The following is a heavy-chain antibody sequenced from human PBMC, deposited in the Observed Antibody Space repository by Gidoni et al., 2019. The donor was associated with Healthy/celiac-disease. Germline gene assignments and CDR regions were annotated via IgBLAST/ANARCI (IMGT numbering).Heavy chain of an antibody. Sequence: QVQLQQWGAGLLKPSETLSLTCAVYGGSFRGYYWRWIRQPPGKGLECIGEINHSGSTNYNPSLKSRVTRSVDTSKNQFSLKLSSVTAADTAVYYCARGRYSYGYRNWFDPWGQGTLVTVSS. CDR1: GGSFRGYY. J-gene: IGHJ5*02. D-gene: IGHD5-18*01. CDR3: ARGRYSYGYRNWFDP. CDR2: INHSGST. V-gene: IGHV4-34*01.